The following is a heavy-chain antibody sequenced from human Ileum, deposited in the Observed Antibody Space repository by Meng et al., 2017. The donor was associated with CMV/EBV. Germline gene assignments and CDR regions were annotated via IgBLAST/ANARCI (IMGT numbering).Heavy chain of an antibody. J-gene: IGHJ4*02. CDR1: GYTFTGYY. Sequence: ASVKVSCKASGYTFTGYYMHWVRQAPGQGLEWMGWINPNSGGTNYAQKLPGRVTMTRDTSISTAYMELSRLRSDDTAVYYCARCRIGWGLRENFDYWGQGTRVTGSS. CDR2: INPNSGGT. V-gene: IGHV1-2*02. D-gene: IGHD1-26*01. CDR3: ARCRIGWGLRENFDY.